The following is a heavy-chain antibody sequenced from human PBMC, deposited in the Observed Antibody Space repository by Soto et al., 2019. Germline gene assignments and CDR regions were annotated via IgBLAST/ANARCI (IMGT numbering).Heavy chain of an antibody. J-gene: IGHJ5*02. V-gene: IGHV4-59*01. CDR1: GGSISSYY. Sequence: SETLSLTCTVSGGSISSYYWSWIRQPPGKGLEWIGYIYYTGSTNYNPSLKSRVTISVDTSKNQFSLKLSSVTAADTAVYYCAKVWNYYDSSGSHNWIDPWGQGTLVTVSS. D-gene: IGHD3-22*01. CDR2: IYYTGST. CDR3: AKVWNYYDSSGSHNWIDP.